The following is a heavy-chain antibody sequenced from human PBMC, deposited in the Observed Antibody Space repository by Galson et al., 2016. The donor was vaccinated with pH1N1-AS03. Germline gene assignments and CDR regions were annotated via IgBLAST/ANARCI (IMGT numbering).Heavy chain of an antibody. D-gene: IGHD3-10*01. CDR3: ARIRGAEGYSYYYYYTDV. CDR2: IYHTGRT. CDR1: GFSISSGYH. J-gene: IGHJ6*03. V-gene: IGHV4-38-2*01. Sequence: LSLTCSVSGFSISSGYHWGWIRQAPGKGLEWIGNIYHTGRTHYDPSLTSRVTMSLDTSKDQFSLTLSSVTAADTAVYFCARIRGAEGYSYYYYYTDVWGKGTTVTVS.